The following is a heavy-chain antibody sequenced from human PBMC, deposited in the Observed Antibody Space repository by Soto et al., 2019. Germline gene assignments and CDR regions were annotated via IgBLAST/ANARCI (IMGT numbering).Heavy chain of an antibody. J-gene: IGHJ3*01. CDR1: GLTFSSYA. CDR2: ISGSGGST. CDR3: AKDGLNDSSGP. D-gene: IGHD3-22*01. Sequence: GGSLRLSCAASGLTFSSYAMSWVRQAPGKGLEWVSAISGSGGSTYYADSVKGRFTISRDNSKNTLYLQMNSLRAEDTAVYYCAKDGLNDSSGPWGQGTMVTVSS. V-gene: IGHV3-23*01.